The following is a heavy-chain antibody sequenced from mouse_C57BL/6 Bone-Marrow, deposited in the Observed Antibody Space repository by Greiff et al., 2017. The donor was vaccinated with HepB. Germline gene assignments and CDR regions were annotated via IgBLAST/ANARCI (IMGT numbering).Heavy chain of an antibody. D-gene: IGHD2-3*01. V-gene: IGHV1-72*01. CDR3: ARRGGLLWLAY. Sequence: QQPGAELVKPGASVKLSCKASGYTFTSYWMHWVKQRPGRGLEWIGRIDPNSGGTKYNEKFKSKATLTVDKPSSTAYIQLSSLTSEDSAVYYCARRGGLLWLAYWGQGTLVTVSA. CDR2: IDPNSGGT. J-gene: IGHJ3*01. CDR1: GYTFTSYW.